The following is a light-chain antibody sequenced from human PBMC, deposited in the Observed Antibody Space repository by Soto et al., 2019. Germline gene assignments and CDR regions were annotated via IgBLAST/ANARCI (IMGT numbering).Light chain of an antibody. CDR1: SSDVGGYNY. CDR2: NVS. CDR3: CSYAVTYYV. Sequence: QSVLTQPRSVSGSPGPAVTISCTGTSSDVGGYNYVSWYQQHPGKAPKLRIYNVSKRPSGVPDRFSGSKSGNTASLTISGLQAEDEADYYCCSYAVTYYVFGTGTKLTVL. V-gene: IGLV2-11*01. J-gene: IGLJ1*01.